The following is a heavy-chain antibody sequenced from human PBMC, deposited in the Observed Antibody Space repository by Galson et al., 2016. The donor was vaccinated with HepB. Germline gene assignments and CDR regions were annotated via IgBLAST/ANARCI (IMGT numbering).Heavy chain of an antibody. D-gene: IGHD1-26*01. J-gene: IGHJ6*02. V-gene: IGHV3-21*01. Sequence: SLRLSCAASGFTFSYSSMNWVRQAPGKGLEWVSSIGKSDDDIFYADSVKGRFTISRDNAKNSLYLHISDLRAEDKALYYCARDDVEDELGWELLGMDLWGQGTTVTVSS. CDR2: IGKSDDDI. CDR1: GFTFSYSS. CDR3: ARDDVEDELGWELLGMDL.